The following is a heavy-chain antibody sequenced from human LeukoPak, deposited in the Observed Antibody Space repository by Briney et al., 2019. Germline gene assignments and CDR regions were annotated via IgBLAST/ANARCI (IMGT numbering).Heavy chain of an antibody. Sequence: GESLKIPCKGSGYTSTSYYIVWVRQMPGKGLEWMGLLYSGDYDTRYSPSFQGQVTISADKSISTANLQWSSLKASDTAMYYCARLPYYYDGPGYYPLEYWGRGKRVTVSA. CDR2: LYSGDYDT. J-gene: IGHJ1*01. CDR1: GYTSTSYY. V-gene: IGHV5-51*01. CDR3: ARLPYYYDGPGYYPLEY. D-gene: IGHD3-22*01.